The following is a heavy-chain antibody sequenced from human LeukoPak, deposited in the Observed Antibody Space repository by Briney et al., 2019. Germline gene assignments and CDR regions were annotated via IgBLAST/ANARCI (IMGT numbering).Heavy chain of an antibody. CDR3: ARDFPNAVSRRNFDY. J-gene: IGHJ4*02. CDR1: GVTFSSDN. V-gene: IGHV3-21*05. Sequence: KPGGSLRLSCAASGVTFSSDNKNWGWQAQGEGKGWESNINSTNRYICYHHSLKRPFNISSDNAKNSLYLQLNSLKAEDTAVYYCARDFPNAVSRRNFDYWGQGPLVPVSS. CDR2: INSTNRYI. D-gene: IGHD5/OR15-5a*01.